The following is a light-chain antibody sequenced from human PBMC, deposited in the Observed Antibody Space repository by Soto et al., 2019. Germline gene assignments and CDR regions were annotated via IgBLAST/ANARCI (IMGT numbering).Light chain of an antibody. Sequence: DIQMTQSPSTLSASVGDRVTITCRASQSISSWLAWYQQKPGKAPKFLIYDASSLTSGVPSRFSGSGSGTEFTLTISSLQSDDFATYYCPQYTTYSVWTFGQGTKVEIK. CDR1: QSISSW. J-gene: IGKJ1*01. CDR3: PQYTTYSVWT. CDR2: DAS. V-gene: IGKV1-5*01.